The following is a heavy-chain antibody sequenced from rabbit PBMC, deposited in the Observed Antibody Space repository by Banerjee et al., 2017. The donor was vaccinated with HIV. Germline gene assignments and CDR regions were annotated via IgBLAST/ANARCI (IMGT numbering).Heavy chain of an antibody. V-gene: IGHV1S45*01. CDR1: GFDFSSYY. CDR2: INTSSGNT. D-gene: IGHD4-1*01. J-gene: IGHJ4*01. CDR3: ARDLAGVIGWNFNL. Sequence: QEQLKESGGGLVQPGGSLTLSCKASGFDFSSYYMCWVRQAPGKGLEWIACINTSSGNTVYATWAKGRFTISRTSSTTVALQMTSLTAADTATYFCARDLAGVIGWNFNLWGPGTLVTVS.